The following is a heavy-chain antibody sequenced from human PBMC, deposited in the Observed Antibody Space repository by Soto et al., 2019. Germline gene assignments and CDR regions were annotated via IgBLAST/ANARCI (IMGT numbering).Heavy chain of an antibody. Sequence: QVQLVQSGAEVKKPGSSVKVSCKASGGTFSSYTISWVRQAPGQGLEWMGRIIPILGIANYAQKFQGRVTITADKSTSTAYMERSSLRSEDTAVYYCAREVVVVPAASGGYYYGMDVWGQGTTVTVSS. V-gene: IGHV1-69*08. CDR2: IIPILGIA. CDR1: GGTFSSYT. D-gene: IGHD2-2*01. J-gene: IGHJ6*02. CDR3: AREVVVVPAASGGYYYGMDV.